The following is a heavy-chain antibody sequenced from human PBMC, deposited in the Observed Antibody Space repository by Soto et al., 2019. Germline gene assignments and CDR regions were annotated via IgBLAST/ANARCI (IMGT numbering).Heavy chain of an antibody. CDR3: ARGVGSGTYYNQYNWFDP. D-gene: IGHD3-10*01. Sequence: ASVKVSCKASGDTFSTYTITWMRQAPGQGLEKMGWINTYNGNTNHAQKLKGRVTMTTDTSTSTSYMELRSLRSDDTAVYYCARGVGSGTYYNQYNWFDPWGQGTLVTVSS. CDR2: INTYNGNT. CDR1: GDTFSTYT. V-gene: IGHV1-18*01. J-gene: IGHJ5*02.